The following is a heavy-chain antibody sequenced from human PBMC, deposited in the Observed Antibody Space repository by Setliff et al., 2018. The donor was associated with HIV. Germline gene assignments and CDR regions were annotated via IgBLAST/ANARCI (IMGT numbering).Heavy chain of an antibody. CDR3: AREDNYYSDSIGYSFFDY. J-gene: IGHJ4*02. CDR1: RGSFSHYY. CDR2: INQERTT. D-gene: IGHD3-22*01. Sequence: SETLSLTCAVYRGSFSHYYWTWIRQSPGKGLEWIAEINQERTTFYNPSLKSRVTMSLDTSRNEVSLKLSSVTAADTAIYFCAREDNYYSDSIGYSFFDYWGQGTLVTVSS. V-gene: IGHV4-34*01.